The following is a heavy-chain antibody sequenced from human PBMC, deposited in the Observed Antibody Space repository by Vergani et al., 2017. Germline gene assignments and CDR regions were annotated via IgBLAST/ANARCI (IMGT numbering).Heavy chain of an antibody. CDR1: GGSISSGGYY. V-gene: IGHV4-31*03. Sequence: QVQLQESGPGLVKPSQTLSLTCTVSGGSISSGGYYWSWIRQHPGKGLEWIGYIHYSGSTYYNPSLKSRVTISVDTSKNQFSLKLSSVTAADTAGYYCARAGILRTLSRGYSGIRHWFDPWGQGTLVTVSS. J-gene: IGHJ5*02. CDR2: IHYSGST. CDR3: ARAGILRTLSRGYSGIRHWFDP. D-gene: IGHD3-22*01.